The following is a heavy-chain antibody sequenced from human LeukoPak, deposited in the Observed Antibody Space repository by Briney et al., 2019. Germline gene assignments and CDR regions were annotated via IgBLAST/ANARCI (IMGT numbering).Heavy chain of an antibody. CDR3: TRSGLTVMRQYARADYYYYGMDV. D-gene: IGHD4-17*01. CDR2: INYSGSTT. V-gene: IGHV4-34*01. Sequence: SETLSLTCAVYGGSLSGYHWSWIRQPPGKGLEWIGEINYSGSTTNYNPSLQSRVTISVDTSKNQLSLKLSSVTAADTAVYYCTRSGLTVMRQYARADYYYYGMDVWGQGTAVTVSS. J-gene: IGHJ6*02. CDR1: GGSLSGYH.